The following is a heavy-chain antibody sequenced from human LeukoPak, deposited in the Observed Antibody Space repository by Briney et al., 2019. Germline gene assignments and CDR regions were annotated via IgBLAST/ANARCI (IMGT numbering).Heavy chain of an antibody. Sequence: SETLSLTCTVSGGSISSYYWSWVRQPPGKGLEWIGYIYYSGNTNYNPSLKSRLTMSADRPRNQFSLNLNSVTAADTAVYYCARINWNYFDYWGQGILVTVPS. CDR3: ARINWNYFDY. D-gene: IGHD1-1*01. CDR1: GGSISSYY. CDR2: IYYSGNT. V-gene: IGHV4-59*08. J-gene: IGHJ4*02.